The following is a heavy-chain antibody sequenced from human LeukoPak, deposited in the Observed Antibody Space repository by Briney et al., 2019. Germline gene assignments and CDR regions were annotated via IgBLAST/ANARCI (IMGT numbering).Heavy chain of an antibody. Sequence: SETLSLTCTVSGGSIGSSSYYWGWIRQPPGKGLEWIGSIYYSGSTYYNPSLKSRVTISVDASKNQFSLKLSSVTAADTAVYYCARRIGGTFDYWGQGTLVTVSS. CDR1: GGSIGSSSYY. CDR3: ARRIGGTFDY. CDR2: IYYSGST. J-gene: IGHJ4*02. V-gene: IGHV4-39*01. D-gene: IGHD3-16*01.